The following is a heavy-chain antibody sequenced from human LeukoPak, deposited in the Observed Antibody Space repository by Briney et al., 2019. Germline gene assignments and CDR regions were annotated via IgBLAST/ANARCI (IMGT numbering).Heavy chain of an antibody. J-gene: IGHJ4*02. Sequence: GGSLRLSCAASGFTFSSYAMSWVRQAPGKGLEWVSAISGSGGSTFYADSVKGRFTISRDNSKNPLYVQMNSLGAEDTAVYYCAKWKYSSSGLDDYWGQGTLVTVCS. V-gene: IGHV3-23*01. CDR2: ISGSGGST. D-gene: IGHD6-6*01. CDR1: GFTFSSYA. CDR3: AKWKYSSSGLDDY.